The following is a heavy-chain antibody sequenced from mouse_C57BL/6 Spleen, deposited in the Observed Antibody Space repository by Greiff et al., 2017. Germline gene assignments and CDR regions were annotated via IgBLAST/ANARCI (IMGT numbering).Heavy chain of an antibody. D-gene: IGHD1-1*01. CDR1: GYTFTSYW. Sequence: VQLQQPGAELVKPGASVKLSCKASGYTFTSYWMHWVKQRPGQGLEWIGMIHPNSGSTNYNEKFKSKATLTVDKSSSTASMQLSSLTSEDSAVYYGATTVVRYYFDYWGQGTTLTVSS. CDR3: ATTVVRYYFDY. CDR2: IHPNSGST. J-gene: IGHJ2*01. V-gene: IGHV1-64*01.